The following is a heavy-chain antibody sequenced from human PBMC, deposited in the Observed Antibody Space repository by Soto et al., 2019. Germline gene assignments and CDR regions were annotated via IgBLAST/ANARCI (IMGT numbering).Heavy chain of an antibody. Sequence: GGSLRLSCVVSGFTFSTYWMHWVRQAPGKGLVWVSRINGDGSITTYADSVKGRFTISRDNAKNTLYLQMNSLRVEDTAVYYCVREKRVGATNGRWFDPWGQGTLVTVSS. D-gene: IGHD1-26*01. CDR2: INGDGSIT. J-gene: IGHJ5*02. V-gene: IGHV3-74*03. CDR3: VREKRVGATNGRWFDP. CDR1: GFTFSTYW.